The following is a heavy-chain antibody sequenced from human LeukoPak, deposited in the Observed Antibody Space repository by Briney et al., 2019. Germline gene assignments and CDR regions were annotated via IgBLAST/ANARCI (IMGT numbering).Heavy chain of an antibody. CDR2: IYYSGST. CDR1: GTSFSSSSYY. Sequence: SETLSLTCTVSGTSFSSSSYYWGWIRQPPGKGLEWIGIIYYSGSTYYNPSLKSRVAISVDTSKNQFSLRLSSVTAADTAVYYCARVGIDAFDYWGQGTLVTVSS. J-gene: IGHJ4*02. V-gene: IGHV4-39*01. CDR3: ARVGIDAFDY. D-gene: IGHD6-13*01.